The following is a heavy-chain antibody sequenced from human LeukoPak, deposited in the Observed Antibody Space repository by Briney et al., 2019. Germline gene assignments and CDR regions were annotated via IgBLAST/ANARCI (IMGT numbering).Heavy chain of an antibody. Sequence: GGSLRLSCAASGFPFSSYEMNWVRQAPGKGLEWVSYISSSGRTILYGHPVKAGLTLSRENADNSLSLKMNRLRAEDTAVCQCAELGITMIGGVWGKGATVAISS. J-gene: IGHJ6*04. D-gene: IGHD3-10*02. V-gene: IGHV3-48*03. CDR2: ISSSGRTI. CDR1: GFPFSSYE. CDR3: AELGITMIGGV.